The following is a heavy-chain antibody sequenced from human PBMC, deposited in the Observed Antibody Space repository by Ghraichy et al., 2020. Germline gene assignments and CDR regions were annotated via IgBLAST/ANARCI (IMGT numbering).Heavy chain of an antibody. D-gene: IGHD3-22*01. V-gene: IGHV3-48*01. J-gene: IGHJ3*02. CDR1: KFTFSIYA. CDR2: ISSSSNNI. CDR3: ARDADAGGYYFGAFDI. Sequence: GGSLRLSCEASKFTFSIYAVSWVREAPGEGLEWISYISSSSNNIYYADSVKGRFTISRDNAKNSLFLQMNSLRADDTAVYYCARDADAGGYYFGAFDIWGQGTVVTVSS.